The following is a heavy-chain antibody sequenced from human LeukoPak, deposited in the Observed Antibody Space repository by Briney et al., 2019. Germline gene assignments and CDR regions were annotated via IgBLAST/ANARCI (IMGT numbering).Heavy chain of an antibody. V-gene: IGHV4-39*07. CDR3: ARVRAESYYYYMDV. J-gene: IGHJ6*03. D-gene: IGHD1-14*01. CDR2: IYYSGST. CDR1: GGSISSSSYY. Sequence: SETLSLTCTVSGGSISSSSYYWGSIRQPPGKGLEWIGSIYYSGSTYYNPSLKSRVTISVDTSKNQFSLKLSSVTAADTAVYYCARVRAESYYYYMDVWGKGTTVTVSS.